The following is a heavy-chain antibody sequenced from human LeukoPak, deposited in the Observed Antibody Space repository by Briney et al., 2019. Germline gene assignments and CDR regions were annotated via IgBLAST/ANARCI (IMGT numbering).Heavy chain of an antibody. D-gene: IGHD6-13*01. CDR3: ARGPNSIAAAGTGDY. CDR1: GFTFSSYS. Sequence: GGSLRLSCAASGFTFSSYSMNWVRQAPGEGLEWVSSISSSSSYIYYADSVKGRFTISRDNAKNSLYLQMNSLRAEDTAVYYCARGPNSIAAAGTGDYWGQGTLVTVSS. V-gene: IGHV3-21*01. J-gene: IGHJ4*02. CDR2: ISSSSSYI.